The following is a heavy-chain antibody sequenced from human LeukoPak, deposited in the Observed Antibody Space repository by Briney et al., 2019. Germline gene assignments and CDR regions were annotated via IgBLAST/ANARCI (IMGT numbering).Heavy chain of an antibody. CDR3: AKLHSSSWYSYYYYMDV. CDR1: EFTFSSYA. Sequence: PGGSLRLSCAASEFTFSSYAMSWVRQAPGKGLEWVSAISGSGGSTYYADSVKGRFTISRDNSKNTLYLQMNSLRAEDTAVYYCAKLHSSSWYSYYYYMDVWGKGTTVTVSS. V-gene: IGHV3-23*01. CDR2: ISGSGGST. J-gene: IGHJ6*03. D-gene: IGHD6-13*01.